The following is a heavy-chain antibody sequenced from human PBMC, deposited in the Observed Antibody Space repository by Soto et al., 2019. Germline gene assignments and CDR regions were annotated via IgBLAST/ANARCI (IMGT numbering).Heavy chain of an antibody. CDR3: ARGGITIFGVVTYPPYFDY. D-gene: IGHD3-3*01. J-gene: IGHJ4*02. CDR1: GYTFTGYY. Sequence: ASVKVSCKASGYTFTGYYMHWVRQAPGQELEWMGWINPNSGGTNYAQRFQGWVTMTRDTSISTAYMELSRLRSDDTAVYYCARGGITIFGVVTYPPYFDYWGQGTLVTVSS. V-gene: IGHV1-2*04. CDR2: INPNSGGT.